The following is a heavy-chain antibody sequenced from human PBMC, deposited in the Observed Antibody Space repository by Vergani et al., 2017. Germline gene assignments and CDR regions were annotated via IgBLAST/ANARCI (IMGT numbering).Heavy chain of an antibody. Sequence: EVQLLESGGDLVQPGGSLRLSCAASGFTFNHYAMNWVRQAPGKGLEWVSAISGSGGSTYYADSVKGRFTISRDNDNNSLTLDMTTLRVEDTAIYYCAKNPGISTTRHYYAMDVWGKGTTVTVSS. CDR2: ISGSGGST. J-gene: IGHJ6*04. CDR3: AKNPGISTTRHYYAMDV. V-gene: IGHV3-23*01. CDR1: GFTFNHYA. D-gene: IGHD1-1*01.